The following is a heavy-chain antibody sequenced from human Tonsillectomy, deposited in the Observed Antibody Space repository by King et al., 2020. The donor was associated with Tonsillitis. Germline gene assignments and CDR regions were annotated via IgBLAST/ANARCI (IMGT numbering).Heavy chain of an antibody. D-gene: IGHD2-2*01. CDR2: IYYSGST. Sequence: QLQESGPGLVKPSQTLSLTCTVSGGSISSGGYYWSWIRQHPGKGLEWIGYIYYSGSTYYNPSLKSRVTISVDTSKNQFSLKLSSVTAADTAVYYCARAMIWGNGEYQLRHRPHYYGMDVWGQGTTVTVSS. J-gene: IGHJ6*02. V-gene: IGHV4-31*03. CDR1: GGSISSGGYY. CDR3: ARAMIWGNGEYQLRHRPHYYGMDV.